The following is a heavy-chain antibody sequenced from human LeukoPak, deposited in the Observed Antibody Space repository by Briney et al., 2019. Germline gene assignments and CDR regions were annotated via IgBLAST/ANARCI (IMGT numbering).Heavy chain of an antibody. D-gene: IGHD3-22*01. J-gene: IGHJ4*02. CDR3: AMEGESSGPDFDY. CDR1: VGTSSRYA. CDR2: IIRIFGTA. V-gene: IGHV1-69*13. Sequence: SAKVSREASVGTSSRYAISWVRQAPGQGLEWMGGIIRIFGTANYTQKFQGRVTITADESTSTAYMELSSLRSEDTSVYYCAMEGESSGPDFDYWGQGTLVTVSS.